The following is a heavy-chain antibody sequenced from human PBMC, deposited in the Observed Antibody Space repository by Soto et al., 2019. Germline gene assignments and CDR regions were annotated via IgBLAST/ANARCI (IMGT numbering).Heavy chain of an antibody. J-gene: IGHJ4*02. Sequence: QVQLQESGPGLVKPSETLSLTGTVSGDSMTKYYWSWIRQPAGKGLEWIGRIYTSGSTNYNPSLKSRVTMSIDTSNNHFSLKLKSVTAADTAVYYCARTVGAAYYFDFWGQGALVTVSS. CDR3: ARTVGAAYYFDF. V-gene: IGHV4-4*07. D-gene: IGHD1-26*01. CDR2: IYTSGST. CDR1: GDSMTKYY.